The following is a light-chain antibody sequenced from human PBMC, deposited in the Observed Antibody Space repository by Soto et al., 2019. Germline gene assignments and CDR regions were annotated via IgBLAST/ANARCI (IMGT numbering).Light chain of an antibody. J-gene: IGLJ2*01. CDR1: SSNIGVNN. CDR3: AVWDDNLTGVV. Sequence: QSVLTQPPSASGTPGQRVTISCAGSSSNIGVNNVYWYQQLPGAAPKLLIYKINQRPSGVPDRFSGSKSGTSASLAISGLRSEDEADYYCAVWDDNLTGVVFGGGTQLTVL. CDR2: KIN. V-gene: IGLV1-47*01.